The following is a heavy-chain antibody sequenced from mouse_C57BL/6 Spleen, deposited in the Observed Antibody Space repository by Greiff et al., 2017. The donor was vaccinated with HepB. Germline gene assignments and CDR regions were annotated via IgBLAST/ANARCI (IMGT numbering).Heavy chain of an antibody. D-gene: IGHD2-12*01. CDR2: IDPETGGT. V-gene: IGHV1-15*01. J-gene: IGHJ4*01. CDR3: TRDSYSYAMDY. Sequence: VQLVESGAELVRPGASVTLSCKASGYTFTDYEMHWVKQTPVHGLEWIGAIDPETGGTAYNQKFKGKAILTADKSSSTAYMELRSLTSEDSAVYYCTRDSYSYAMDYWGQGTSVTVSS. CDR1: GYTFTDYE.